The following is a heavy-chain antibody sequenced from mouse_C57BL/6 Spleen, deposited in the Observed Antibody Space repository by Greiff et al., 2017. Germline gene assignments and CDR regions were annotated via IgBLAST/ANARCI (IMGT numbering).Heavy chain of an antibody. CDR2: IWWDDDK. Sequence: QVTLKECGPGILQPSQTLSLTCSFSGFSLSTFGMGVGWIRPPSGKGLEWLAHIWWDDDKYYNPAQKSRLTIANNTSKNQVFLKNANVDTADTATYYCARIGVEDYLSYWYFDVWGTGTTVTVSS. CDR1: GFSLSTFGMG. CDR3: ARIGVEDYLSYWYFDV. V-gene: IGHV8-8*01. D-gene: IGHD2-4*01. J-gene: IGHJ1*03.